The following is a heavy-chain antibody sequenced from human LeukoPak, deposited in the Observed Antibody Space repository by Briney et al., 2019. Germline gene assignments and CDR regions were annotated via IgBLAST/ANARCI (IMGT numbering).Heavy chain of an antibody. Sequence: SETLSLTCTVSGGSISSYYWSWIRQPPGKGLEWIGYIYYSGSTNYNPSLKSRVTISVDTSKNQFSLKLSSVTAADTAVYYCARIRGYGQLRVDYYYGMDVWGQGTTVTVSS. J-gene: IGHJ6*02. CDR3: ARIRGYGQLRVDYYYGMDV. CDR1: GGSISSYY. CDR2: IYYSGST. V-gene: IGHV4-59*01. D-gene: IGHD5-18*01.